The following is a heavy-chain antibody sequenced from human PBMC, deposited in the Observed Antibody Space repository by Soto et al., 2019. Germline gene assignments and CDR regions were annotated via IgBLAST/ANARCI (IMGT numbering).Heavy chain of an antibody. D-gene: IGHD3-22*01. J-gene: IGHJ3*01. CDR3: AKDIAPNHYDSSCEPFDV. Sequence: EVQLLESGGGLVQPGGSLRLSCVASGFTFSNYAMNWVRQAPGKGLEWISAISGGGVNTYYADSVKGRISVSRDNSKSTLYLHIDSLRAADTAVYYCAKDIAPNHYDSSCEPFDVWGQGTKVTVSS. V-gene: IGHV3-23*01. CDR2: ISGGGVNT. CDR1: GFTFSNYA.